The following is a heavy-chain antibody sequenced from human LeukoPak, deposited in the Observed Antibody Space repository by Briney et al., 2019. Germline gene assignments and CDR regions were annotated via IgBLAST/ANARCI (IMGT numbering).Heavy chain of an antibody. CDR2: ISGSGGST. Sequence: GGSLRLSCAASGFTFSSYAMTWVRQAPGKGLEWVSAISGSGGSTYYADSVMGRFTISRDNSKNTLYLQMNSLRAEDTAVYYCAKVGSSGWYLGAFDIWGQGTMVTVSS. D-gene: IGHD6-19*01. J-gene: IGHJ3*02. V-gene: IGHV3-23*01. CDR1: GFTFSSYA. CDR3: AKVGSSGWYLGAFDI.